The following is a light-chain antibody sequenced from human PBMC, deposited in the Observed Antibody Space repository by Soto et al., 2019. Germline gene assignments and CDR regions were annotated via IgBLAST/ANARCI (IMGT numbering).Light chain of an antibody. J-gene: IGLJ1*01. Sequence: QSVMTQPPSVSEAPGQRVTISCSGSSSNIGGNSVSWYQQLPGTATKLLIYDDDKRPSGIPDRFSGSKSGTSATLGITGFQTGDEAESYCGSWDSSLSDYVFGTGTKLTVL. CDR2: DDD. V-gene: IGLV1-51*01. CDR3: GSWDSSLSDYV. CDR1: SSNIGGNS.